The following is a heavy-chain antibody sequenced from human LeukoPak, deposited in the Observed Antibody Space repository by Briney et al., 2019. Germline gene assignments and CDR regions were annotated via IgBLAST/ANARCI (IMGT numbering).Heavy chain of an antibody. J-gene: IGHJ4*02. D-gene: IGHD1-26*01. CDR2: ISAYNGNT. V-gene: IGHV1-18*01. CDR3: ARGLRGPLDY. Sequence: EWMGWISAYNGNTNYAQKLQGRVTMTTDTSTSTAYMELRSLRSDDTAVYYCARGLRGPLDYWGQGTLVTVSS.